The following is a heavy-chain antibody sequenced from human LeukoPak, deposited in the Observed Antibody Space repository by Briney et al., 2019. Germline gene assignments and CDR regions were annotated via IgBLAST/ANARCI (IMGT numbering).Heavy chain of an antibody. CDR3: ARESGATVIEIWFDP. D-gene: IGHD4-17*01. CDR2: INPNSGGT. CDR1: GYTFTGYY. J-gene: IGHJ5*02. Sequence: APVKVSCKASGYTFTGYYMHWVRQAPGQGLEWMGWINPNSGGTNYAQKFQGRVTMTRDTSISTAYMELSRLRSDDTAVYYCARESGATVIEIWFDPWGQGTLVTVSS. V-gene: IGHV1-2*02.